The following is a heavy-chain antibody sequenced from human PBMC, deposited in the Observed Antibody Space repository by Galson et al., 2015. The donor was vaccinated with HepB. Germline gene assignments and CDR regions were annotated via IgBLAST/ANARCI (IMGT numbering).Heavy chain of an antibody. J-gene: IGHJ6*02. D-gene: IGHD1-7*01. CDR3: ARDRARRGGTISDYYYGMDV. CDR2: IHYSGST. Sequence: TLSLTCTVSGGSISSGGYYWSWIRQHPGKGLEWIGYIHYSGSTYYNPSLKSRVTISVDTSKNQFSLKLSSVTAADTAVYYCARDRARRGGTISDYYYGMDVWGQGTTVTVSS. CDR1: GGSISSGGYY. V-gene: IGHV4-30-4*08.